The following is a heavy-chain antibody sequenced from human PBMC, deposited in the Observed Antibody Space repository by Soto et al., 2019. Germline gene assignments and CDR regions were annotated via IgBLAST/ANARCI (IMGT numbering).Heavy chain of an antibody. CDR2: IYYNGDT. Sequence: QVQLQESGPGLVKPSETLSLTCSVSGGSISSNSHYWVWIRQTPGKGLECIGSIYYNGDTHYNPSLKSRVTISVDTSKNQFSVKLNSVTAADTAVYYCARHQSVVVVTAARALDISGQGTMVTVSS. J-gene: IGHJ3*02. D-gene: IGHD2-15*01. CDR3: ARHQSVVVVTAARALDI. V-gene: IGHV4-39*01. CDR1: GGSISSNSHY.